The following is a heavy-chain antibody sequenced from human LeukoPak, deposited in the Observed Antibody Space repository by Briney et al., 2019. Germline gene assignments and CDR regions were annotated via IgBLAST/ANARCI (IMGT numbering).Heavy chain of an antibody. CDR1: GFTFSGYS. CDR2: IWYDGSNK. J-gene: IGHJ3*02. D-gene: IGHD2-15*01. CDR3: ARGAYCSGGRCPGAFDI. V-gene: IGHV3-33*08. Sequence: GGSLRLSCAASGFTFSGYSMSWVRQAPGKGLEWVAVIWYDGSNKYYADSVKGRFTISRDNSKNTLYLQMNSLRAEDTAVYYCARGAYCSGGRCPGAFDIWGQGTMVTVSS.